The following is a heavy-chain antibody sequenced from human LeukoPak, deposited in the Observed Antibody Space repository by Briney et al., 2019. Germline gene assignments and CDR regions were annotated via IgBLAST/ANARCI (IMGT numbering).Heavy chain of an antibody. CDR1: GYTFTGYY. CDR2: ISPNSGDT. Sequence: ASVKLSCKASGYTFTGYYMHWVRQAPGQGLEWMGWISPNSGDTDIAQKFQGRVTMTRDTSIATSYMEVDSLTSDDTAVYYCAREGLGELTLDYWGQGTLVTVSS. V-gene: IGHV1-2*02. D-gene: IGHD3-16*01. J-gene: IGHJ4*02. CDR3: AREGLGELTLDY.